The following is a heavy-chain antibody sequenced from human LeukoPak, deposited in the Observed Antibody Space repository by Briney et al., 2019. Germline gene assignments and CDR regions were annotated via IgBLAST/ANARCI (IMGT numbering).Heavy chain of an antibody. J-gene: IGHJ4*02. V-gene: IGHV1-18*01. CDR3: ARDTERKWELLGY. D-gene: IGHD1-26*01. Sequence: ASVKVSCKASSYTFTNYDINWVRQAPGQGLEWMGWISAYNGNTNYAQKLQGRITMTTDTSTSTAYMELRSLRSDDTAVYYCARDTERKWELLGYWGQGTLVTVSS. CDR1: SYTFTNYD. CDR2: ISAYNGNT.